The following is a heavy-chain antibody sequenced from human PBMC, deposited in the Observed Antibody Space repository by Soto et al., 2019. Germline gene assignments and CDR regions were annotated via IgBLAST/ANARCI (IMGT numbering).Heavy chain of an antibody. J-gene: IGHJ4*02. CDR1: GRYFSGYY. CDR2: INHSGST. V-gene: IGHV4-34*01. D-gene: IGHD6-13*01. Sequence: SETLSVTGAVDGRYFSGYYYSWMSQNPGKGLEWIGEINHSGSTNYNPSHKRRVTISVDTSKNQFSLKLSSVTAADTAVYYCARGLGIAAAGTFDYWGQGTLVTVSS. CDR3: ARGLGIAAAGTFDY.